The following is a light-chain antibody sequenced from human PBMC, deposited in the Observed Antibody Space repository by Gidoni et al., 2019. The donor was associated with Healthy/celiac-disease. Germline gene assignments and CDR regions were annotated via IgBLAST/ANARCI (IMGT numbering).Light chain of an antibody. CDR3: QQNNSYP. V-gene: IGKV1-5*01. CDR1: QSISSW. CDR2: DAS. J-gene: IGKJ2*01. Sequence: DIQMTQSPSTLSASVGDRVTITCRDSQSISSWLAWYQQKPGKAPKLLIYDASSLESGVPSRFSGSGSGTEFTISISSLQPDDFETYYCQQNNSYPFGQGTKLEIK.